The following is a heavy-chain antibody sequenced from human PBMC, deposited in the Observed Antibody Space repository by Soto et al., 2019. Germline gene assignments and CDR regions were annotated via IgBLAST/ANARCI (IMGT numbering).Heavy chain of an antibody. V-gene: IGHV5-51*01. CDR2: IYPGDSNT. CDR1: GYSFTSYW. CDR3: ARPADSYAYDC. J-gene: IGHJ4*02. D-gene: IGHD3-16*01. Sequence: GESLKISCKGSGYSFTSYWIGWARQMPGKGLECMVIIYPGDSNTAYSPSFEGQVTMSVDKSISTAFLQWSTLKASDTATYYWARPADSYAYDCWGKGIPVTVSS.